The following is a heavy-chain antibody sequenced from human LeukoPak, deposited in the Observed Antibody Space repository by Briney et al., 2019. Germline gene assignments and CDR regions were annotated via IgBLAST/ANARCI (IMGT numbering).Heavy chain of an antibody. CDR1: GGSIRSSAYY. J-gene: IGHJ3*02. Sequence: SETLSLTCTVSGGSIRSSAYYWGWLRQPPGTGLEWIGTVYYSGSTYYNPSLKSRVTISIDTSNNQFSLNLSSVTAADTAVFYCARLPVNDSFDIWGQGTMVTVS. CDR2: VYYSGST. CDR3: ARLPVNDSFDI. V-gene: IGHV4-39*01.